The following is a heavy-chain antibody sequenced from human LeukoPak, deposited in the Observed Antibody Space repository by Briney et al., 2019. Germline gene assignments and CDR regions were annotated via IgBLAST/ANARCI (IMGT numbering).Heavy chain of an antibody. Sequence: SETLSLTCTVSGYSISSGYYWGWIRQPPGKGLEWIGRIYHSGSTYYNPSLKSRVTISVDTSKNQFSLKMSSVTAADTAVYYCARDQGSSWIDYWGQGTPVTVSS. CDR1: GYSISSGYY. D-gene: IGHD6-13*01. J-gene: IGHJ4*02. CDR2: IYHSGST. V-gene: IGHV4-38-2*02. CDR3: ARDQGSSWIDY.